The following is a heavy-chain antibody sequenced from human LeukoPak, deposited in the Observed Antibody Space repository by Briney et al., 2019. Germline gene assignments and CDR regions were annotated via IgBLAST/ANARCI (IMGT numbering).Heavy chain of an antibody. CDR2: IYPGDSDT. J-gene: IGHJ6*03. CDR1: GYSFSNYW. Sequence: GESLKISCKGSGYSFSNYWIGWVRQMPGRGLEWMGIIYPGDSDTRYSPSFQGQVTISADKSISTAYLQWSSLKASDTAMYYCARWGRLVPDYYYYMDVWGKGTTVTVSS. D-gene: IGHD7-27*01. V-gene: IGHV5-51*01. CDR3: ARWGRLVPDYYYYMDV.